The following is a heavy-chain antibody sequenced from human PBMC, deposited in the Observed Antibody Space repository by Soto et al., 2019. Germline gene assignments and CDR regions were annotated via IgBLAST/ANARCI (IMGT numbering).Heavy chain of an antibody. V-gene: IGHV3-74*02. CDR1: GFTFSNYW. CDR3: ARGDCVGGTCYSLAGSFYYCMDV. Sequence: EVQLVESGGGLVQPGGSLRLSCAASGFTFSNYWMYWVRQAPGKGLEWVSRINSDGSVSSHADSVRGRLTISRDNVKNTLYLHIDSLTAEYTAVYFCARGDCVGGTCYSLAGSFYYCMDVWGKGTTVTVFS. CDR2: INSDGSVS. D-gene: IGHD2-15*01. J-gene: IGHJ6*03.